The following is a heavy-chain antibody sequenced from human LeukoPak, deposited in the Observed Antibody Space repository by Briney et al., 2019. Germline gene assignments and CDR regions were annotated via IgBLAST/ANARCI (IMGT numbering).Heavy chain of an antibody. CDR3: ARHPLLDADSSGWYTPYYYYGMDV. CDR1: GYSFTSYW. J-gene: IGHJ6*04. CDR2: IDPSGSYT. D-gene: IGHD6-19*01. V-gene: IGHV5-10-1*01. Sequence: PGESLKISCRGSGYSFTSYWIGWVRQMPGKGLEWMGRIDPSGSYTNYSPSFQGHVTISADKSISTAYLQWSSLKASDTAMYYCARHPLLDADSSGWYTPYYYYGMDVWGKGTTVTVSS.